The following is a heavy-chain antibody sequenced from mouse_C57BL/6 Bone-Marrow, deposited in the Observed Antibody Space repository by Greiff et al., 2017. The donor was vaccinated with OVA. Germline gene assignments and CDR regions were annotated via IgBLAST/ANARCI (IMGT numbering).Heavy chain of an antibody. D-gene: IGHD1-1*01. CDR2: ISDGGSYT. CDR1: GFTFSSYA. Sequence: EVKLMESGGGLVKPGGSLKLSCAASGFTFSSYAMSWVRQTPEKRLEWVATISDGGSYTYYPDNVKGRFTISRDNAKNNLSLQMSHLKSEDTAMYYCAKNYYGSSGGYFDVWGTGTTVTVSS. CDR3: AKNYYGSSGGYFDV. J-gene: IGHJ1*03. V-gene: IGHV5-4*03.